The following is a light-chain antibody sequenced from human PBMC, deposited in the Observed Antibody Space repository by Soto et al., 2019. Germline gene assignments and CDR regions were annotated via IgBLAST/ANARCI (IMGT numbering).Light chain of an antibody. CDR3: SSYTSSSVV. CDR1: SSDVGGYNY. V-gene: IGLV2-14*01. CDR2: DVS. Sequence: QSALTQPASVSGSPGQSITISCTGTSSDVGGYNYVSWYQQHPGKAPKLMIYDVSDRPSGVSNRFSGSKSGNTAYLTISGLPAEDEADYYCSSYTSSSVVFGGGTQLTV. J-gene: IGLJ2*01.